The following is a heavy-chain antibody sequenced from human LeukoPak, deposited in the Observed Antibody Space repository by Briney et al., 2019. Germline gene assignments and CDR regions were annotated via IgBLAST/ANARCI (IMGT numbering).Heavy chain of an antibody. J-gene: IGHJ4*02. V-gene: IGHV1-24*01. CDR3: ATDSGAVAGRGYYFDY. Sequence: GASVKVSCKVSGYTLTELSMHWVRQAPGKGLEWMGGFGPEDGETIYAQKFQGRVTMTEDTSTDTAYMELSSLRSEDTAVYYCATDSGAVAGRGYYFDYWGQGTLVTVSS. D-gene: IGHD6-19*01. CDR2: FGPEDGET. CDR1: GYTLTELS.